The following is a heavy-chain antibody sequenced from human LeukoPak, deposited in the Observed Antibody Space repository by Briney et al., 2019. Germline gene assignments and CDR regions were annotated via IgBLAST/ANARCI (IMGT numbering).Heavy chain of an antibody. CDR1: GFTFSSYW. D-gene: IGHD4-17*01. CDR3: ARDSRSTTVTTIGVGYYYYMDV. V-gene: IGHV3-74*01. CDR2: INSDGSST. Sequence: PPGGSLRLSCAASGFTFSSYWMHWVRQAPGKGLVWVSRINSDGSSTSYADSVKGRFTISRDNAKNTLYLQMNSLRAEDTAVYYCARDSRSTTVTTIGVGYYYYMDVWGKGTTVTVSS. J-gene: IGHJ6*03.